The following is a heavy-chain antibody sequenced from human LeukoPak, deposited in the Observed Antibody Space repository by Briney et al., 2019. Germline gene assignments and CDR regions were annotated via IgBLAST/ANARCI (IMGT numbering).Heavy chain of an antibody. CDR1: EYTFTSYD. CDR3: ARGSWGEIAGRKSFEF. Sequence: ASVKVSCKASEYTFTSYDINWVRQAPGQGREWMGWMNPNSGNTGYAQKFQGRVTMTRVTSISTAYIELNNLTSEDTAVYYCARGSWGEIAGRKSFEFWGQGSLVTVSS. V-gene: IGHV1-8*01. J-gene: IGHJ4*02. D-gene: IGHD6-6*01. CDR2: MNPNSGNT.